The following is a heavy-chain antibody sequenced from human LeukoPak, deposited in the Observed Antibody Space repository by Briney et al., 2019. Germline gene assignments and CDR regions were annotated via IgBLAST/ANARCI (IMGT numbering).Heavy chain of an antibody. J-gene: IGHJ5*02. CDR2: INPNSGGT. Sequence: ASVKVSCKASGYTFTGYYMRWVRQAPGQGLEWMGWINPNSGGTNYAQKFQGRVTMTRDTSISTAYMELSRLRSDDTAVYYCARGSIAVAEDWFDPWGQGTLVTVSS. CDR1: GYTFTGYY. CDR3: ARGSIAVAEDWFDP. D-gene: IGHD6-19*01. V-gene: IGHV1-2*02.